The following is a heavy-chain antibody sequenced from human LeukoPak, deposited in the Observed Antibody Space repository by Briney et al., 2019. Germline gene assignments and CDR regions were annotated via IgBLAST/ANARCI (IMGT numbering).Heavy chain of an antibody. D-gene: IGHD7-27*01. CDR2: ITNSGTDM. V-gene: IGHV3-11*04. Sequence: GGSLRLSCAAPGLTFSDHYMSWFRQAPGKGLEWISYITNSGTDMEYADSVKGRFTISRDNAKNSLFLQMNSLRAEDTAVYFCGRGHWGIDYWGQGTLVTVSS. J-gene: IGHJ4*02. CDR3: GRGHWGIDY. CDR1: GLTFSDHY.